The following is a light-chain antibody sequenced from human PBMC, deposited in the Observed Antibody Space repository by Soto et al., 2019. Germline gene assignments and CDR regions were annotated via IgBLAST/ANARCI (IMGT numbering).Light chain of an antibody. CDR1: QSVSSSY. J-gene: IGKJ2*01. V-gene: IGKV3-20*01. CDR3: QRNGSSPMYT. CDR2: GAS. Sequence: EIVLTQSPGTLSLSPGERATLSCRASQSVSSSYLAWYQQKPGQAPRLLIYGASGRATGIPDRFSGSGSGTNFTLTISRLESDDVAVYYCQRNGSSPMYTFGQGTKLEIK.